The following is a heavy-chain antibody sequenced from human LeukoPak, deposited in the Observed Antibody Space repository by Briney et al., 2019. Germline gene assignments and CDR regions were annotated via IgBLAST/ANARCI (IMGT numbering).Heavy chain of an antibody. J-gene: IGHJ4*02. V-gene: IGHV3-30*02. CDR2: IRYDGSNK. CDR3: AKDHGYYDSSGYYDY. CDR1: GFTFSSYG. D-gene: IGHD3-22*01. Sequence: GGSLRLSCAASGFTFSSYGMHWVRQAPGKGLEWLAFIRYDGSNKYYADSVKGRFTISRDNSKNTLYLQMNSLRAEDTAVYYCAKDHGYYDSSGYYDYWGQGTLVTVSS.